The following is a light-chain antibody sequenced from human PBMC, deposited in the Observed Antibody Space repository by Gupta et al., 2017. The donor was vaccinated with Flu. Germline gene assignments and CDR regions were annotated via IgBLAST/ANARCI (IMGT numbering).Light chain of an antibody. J-gene: IGKJ1*01. CDR3: MQALQTPRT. CDR2: LVS. V-gene: IGKV2-28*01. CDR1: QSLLHSDGYTF. Sequence: IVMTQSPLSLPVTPGEPAYISCRSSQSLLHSDGYTFLDWYLQKPGQSPQLLIYLVSNRASGVPDRFSGSGSGADFTLKISRVEAQDVGVYYCMQALQTPRTFGQGTKVEIK.